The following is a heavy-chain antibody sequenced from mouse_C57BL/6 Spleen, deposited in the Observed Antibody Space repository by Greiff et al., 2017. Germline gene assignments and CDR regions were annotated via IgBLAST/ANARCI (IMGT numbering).Heavy chain of an antibody. CDR1: GYTFTSYW. D-gene: IGHD4-1*01. CDR2: IDPSDSYT. V-gene: IGHV1-69*01. J-gene: IGHJ2*01. Sequence: QVQLQQPGAELVMPGASVKLSCKASGYTFTSYWMRWVKQRPGHGLEWIGEIDPSDSYTNYNQKFKGKSTMTVDKSSSTAYMQRSSLTSEDSAVYCGARAGETGTGYFGCWGQGTTLTV. CDR3: ARAGETGTGYFGC.